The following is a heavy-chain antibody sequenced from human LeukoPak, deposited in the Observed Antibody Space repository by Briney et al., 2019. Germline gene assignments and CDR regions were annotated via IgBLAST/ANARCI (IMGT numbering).Heavy chain of an antibody. CDR3: ARREGYDSSGYYYGSGY. CDR1: GASISSGDYY. J-gene: IGHJ4*02. Sequence: SETLSLTCTVSGASISSGDYYWSWIRQPPGKGLECIGHIYYSGSTYYNPSLKSRVTISVDTSKNQFSLKLSSVTAADTAVYYCARREGYDSSGYYYGSGYWGQGTLVTVSS. CDR2: IYYSGST. D-gene: IGHD3-22*01. V-gene: IGHV4-30-4*01.